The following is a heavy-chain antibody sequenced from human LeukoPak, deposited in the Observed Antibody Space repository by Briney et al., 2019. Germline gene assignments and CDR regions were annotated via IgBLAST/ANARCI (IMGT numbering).Heavy chain of an antibody. CDR1: GFTFSSYA. CDR2: ISYDGSNK. V-gene: IGHV3-30-3*01. CDR3: AKDLGENWFDP. J-gene: IGHJ5*02. Sequence: GGSLRLSCAASGFTFSSYAMHWVRQAPGKGLEWVAVISYDGSNKYYADSVKGRFTISRDNSKNTLYLQMNSLRAEDTAVYYCAKDLGENWFDPWGQGTLVTVSS. D-gene: IGHD3-10*01.